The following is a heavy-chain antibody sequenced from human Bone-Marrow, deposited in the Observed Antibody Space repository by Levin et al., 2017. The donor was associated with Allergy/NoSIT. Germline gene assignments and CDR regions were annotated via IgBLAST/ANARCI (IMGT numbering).Heavy chain of an antibody. CDR3: TKSPAARASYFAL. J-gene: IGHJ2*01. CDR1: GLSVTSSS. V-gene: IGHV3-53*01. Sequence: GGSLRLSCVVSGLSVTSSSMSWVRHTPGKGLEWVSSKDISGTTYYADSVRGRFTIARDPSKNMLFLQLNNLRPEDTAVYYYTKSPAARASYFALWGRGTLVTVSS. D-gene: IGHD6-6*01. CDR2: KDISGTT.